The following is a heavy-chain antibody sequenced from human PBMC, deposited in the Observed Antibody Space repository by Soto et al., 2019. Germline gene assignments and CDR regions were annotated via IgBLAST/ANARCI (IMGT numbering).Heavy chain of an antibody. J-gene: IGHJ6*02. Sequence: QVQLVESGGGVVQPGRSLRLSCAASGFTFSSYGMHWVRQAPGKGLEWVAVIWYDGSNKYYADSVKGRFTISRDNSKNTLYLQMNNLRAEDTAVYYCARSRHLEHYYDSSGTLDYYYGMDVWGQGTTVTVSS. CDR2: IWYDGSNK. D-gene: IGHD3-22*01. CDR3: ARSRHLEHYYDSSGTLDYYYGMDV. V-gene: IGHV3-33*01. CDR1: GFTFSSYG.